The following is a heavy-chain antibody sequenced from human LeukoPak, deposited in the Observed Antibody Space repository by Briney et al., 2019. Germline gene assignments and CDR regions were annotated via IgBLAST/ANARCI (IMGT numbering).Heavy chain of an antibody. J-gene: IGHJ1*01. CDR2: ISGSGTTT. Sequence: PGGSLRLSCAASGFTVSTNYMNWVRQAPGKGLEWVSYISGSGTTTYYADSVKGRFAISRDNAKNSLYLQMNSLRGEDTAVYYCARGYSTGGFQYWGQGTLVTVSS. CDR3: ARGYSTGGFQY. CDR1: GFTVSTNY. V-gene: IGHV3-48*03. D-gene: IGHD6-19*01.